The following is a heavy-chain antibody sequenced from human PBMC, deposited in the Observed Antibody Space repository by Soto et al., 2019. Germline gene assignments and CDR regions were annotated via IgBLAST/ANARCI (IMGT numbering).Heavy chain of an antibody. V-gene: IGHV1-69*13. CDR3: ARDSLVIVATIHPDYYYYYGMDV. Sequence: SVKVSCKASGGTFSSYAISWVRQAPGQGLEWMGGIIPIFGTANYAQKFQGRVTITADESTSTAYMELSSLRSEDTAVYYCARDSLVIVATIHPDYYYYYGMDVWGQGTTVTVSS. D-gene: IGHD5-12*01. CDR1: GGTFSSYA. J-gene: IGHJ6*02. CDR2: IIPIFGTA.